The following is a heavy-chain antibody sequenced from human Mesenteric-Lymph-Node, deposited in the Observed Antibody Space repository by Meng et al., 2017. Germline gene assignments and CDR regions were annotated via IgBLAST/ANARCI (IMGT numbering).Heavy chain of an antibody. J-gene: IGHJ4*02. CDR1: RFTFSSFA. CDR3: ARVGVRFYSSGGRFDY. D-gene: IGHD6-19*01. CDR2: ISGSGGTT. V-gene: IGHV3-23*01. Sequence: GDSLKISCAASRFTFSSFAMSWVRQAPGKGLEWVSAISGSGGTTYYADSVKGRFTISRDNSKNTLYLQMNSLRAEDTAVYYCARVGVRFYSSGGRFDYWGQGTRVT.